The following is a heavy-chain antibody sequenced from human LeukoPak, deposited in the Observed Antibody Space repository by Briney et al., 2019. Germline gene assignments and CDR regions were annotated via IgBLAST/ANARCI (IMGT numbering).Heavy chain of an antibody. Sequence: GGSLRLSCAASGFTFSSYGMHWVRQAPGKGLEWVAFIRYDGSNKYYADSVKGRFTISRDNSKNTLYLQMNSLRAEDTAVYYCARDGSSPPGHFDYWGQGTLVTVSS. CDR2: IRYDGSNK. V-gene: IGHV3-30*02. CDR1: GFTFSSYG. J-gene: IGHJ4*02. CDR3: ARDGSSPPGHFDY.